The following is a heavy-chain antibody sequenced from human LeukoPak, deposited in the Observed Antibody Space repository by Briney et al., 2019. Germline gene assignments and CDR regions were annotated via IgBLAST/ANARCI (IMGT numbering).Heavy chain of an antibody. Sequence: PGGSLRLSCAASGFTLSSYSMHWVRQAPGKGLEWVSSIRTSSSYIYYADSVKGRFTISRDNAKNSLFLQMNSLRAEDTAVYYCARAHGAGGLGYQYMDVWGKGTTVTISS. J-gene: IGHJ6*03. D-gene: IGHD2-2*01. CDR2: IRTSSSYI. V-gene: IGHV3-21*01. CDR3: ARAHGAGGLGYQYMDV. CDR1: GFTLSSYS.